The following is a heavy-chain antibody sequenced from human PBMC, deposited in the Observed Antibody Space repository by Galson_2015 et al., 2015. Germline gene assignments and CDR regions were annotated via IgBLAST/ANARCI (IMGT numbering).Heavy chain of an antibody. CDR1: GFSFSSHR. CDR2: ISSTSYYI. Sequence: SLRLSCAASGFSFSSHRMDWVRQAPGQGLEWVSSISSTSYYIYYADSVKGRFTISRDNAKNSLFLQMNSLRAEDTAFYYCARAPIYGDYTDGFDIWGQGTMVTVSS. J-gene: IGHJ3*02. V-gene: IGHV3-21*03. CDR3: ARAPIYGDYTDGFDI. D-gene: IGHD4-17*01.